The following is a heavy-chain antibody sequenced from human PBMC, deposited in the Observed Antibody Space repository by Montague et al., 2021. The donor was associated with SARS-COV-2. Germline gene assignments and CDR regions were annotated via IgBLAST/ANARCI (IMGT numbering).Heavy chain of an antibody. CDR2: VTRNGDST. J-gene: IGHJ4*02. CDR3: VRGFRNGPFDV. CDR1: GSTFDDYG. V-gene: IGHV3-20*04. D-gene: IGHD1-14*01. Sequence: SLRLSCAASGSTFDDYGMSWVRQGPGKGLEWVSGVTRNGDSTDFADSVKGRFTISRDNAKNSLYPQMNSLGAEDTALYYCVRGFRNGPFDVWGQGTLVSVSS.